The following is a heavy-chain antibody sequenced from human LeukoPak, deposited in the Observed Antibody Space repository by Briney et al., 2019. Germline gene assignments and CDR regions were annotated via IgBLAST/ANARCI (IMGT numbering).Heavy chain of an antibody. V-gene: IGHV4-30-2*01. Sequence: SETLSLTCAVSGGSISSGGYSWSWIRQPPGKGLVWIGYIYHSGSTYYHPSLQSRVTISVDPSKHQFSLQLSSLTAADTALYYCARGPPAYCGGDCWGGSWFAPWGQGTLVTVSS. D-gene: IGHD2-21*02. J-gene: IGHJ5*02. CDR2: IYHSGST. CDR1: GGSISSGGYS. CDR3: ARGPPAYCGGDCWGGSWFAP.